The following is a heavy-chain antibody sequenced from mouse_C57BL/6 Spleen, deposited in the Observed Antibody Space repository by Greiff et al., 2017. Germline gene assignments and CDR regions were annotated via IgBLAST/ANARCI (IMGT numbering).Heavy chain of an antibody. CDR3: TGEGDYYGAFYAMDY. J-gene: IGHJ4*01. Sequence: EVKLEESGGGLVQPGGSMKLSCVASGFTFSNYWMNWVRQSPEKGLEWVAQIRLKSDNYATHYAESVKGRFTISRDDSKSSVYLQMNNLRAEDTGIYYCTGEGDYYGAFYAMDYWGQGTSVTVSS. V-gene: IGHV6-3*01. CDR1: GFTFSNYW. D-gene: IGHD1-1*01. CDR2: IRLKSDNYAT.